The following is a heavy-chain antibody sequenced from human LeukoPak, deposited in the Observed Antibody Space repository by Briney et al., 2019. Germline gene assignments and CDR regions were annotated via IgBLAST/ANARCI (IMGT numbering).Heavy chain of an antibody. CDR3: ARDEGGMELEPNWFDP. CDR2: INHSGST. CDR1: GGSFSGYY. Sequence: SETLSLTCAVYGGSFSGYYWSWIRQPPGKGLEWIGEINHSGSTNYNPSLKSRVTISVDTSKNQFSLKLSSVTAADTAVYYCARDEGGMELEPNWFDPWGQGTLVTVSS. V-gene: IGHV4-34*01. D-gene: IGHD1-1*01. J-gene: IGHJ5*02.